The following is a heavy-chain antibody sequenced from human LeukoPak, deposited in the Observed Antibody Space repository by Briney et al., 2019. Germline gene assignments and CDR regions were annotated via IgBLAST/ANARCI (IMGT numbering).Heavy chain of an antibody. Sequence: ASVKVSCKASGYSFTGYAMNWVRQAPGQGLEWMGWINTNTGNPTYAQGFTGRFVFSLDTSVSTAYLQISSLKAEDTAVYYCARDQSSSWSYYYYMDVWGKGTTVTVSS. D-gene: IGHD6-13*01. CDR1: GYSFTGYA. V-gene: IGHV7-4-1*02. J-gene: IGHJ6*03. CDR2: INTNTGNP. CDR3: ARDQSSSWSYYYYMDV.